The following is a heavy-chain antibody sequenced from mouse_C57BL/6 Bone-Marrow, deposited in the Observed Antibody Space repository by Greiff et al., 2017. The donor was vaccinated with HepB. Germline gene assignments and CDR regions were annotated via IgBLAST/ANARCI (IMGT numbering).Heavy chain of an antibody. CDR3: TRYHYYGSSSYYFDY. CDR1: GFTFSSYA. V-gene: IGHV5-9-1*02. J-gene: IGHJ2*01. CDR2: ISSGGDYI. Sequence: EVKVVESGEGLVKPGGSLKLSCAASGFTFSSYAMSWVRQTPEKRLEWVAYISSGGDYIYYADTVKGRFTISRDNARNTLYLQMSSLKSEDTAMYYCTRYHYYGSSSYYFDYWGQGTTLTVSS. D-gene: IGHD1-1*01.